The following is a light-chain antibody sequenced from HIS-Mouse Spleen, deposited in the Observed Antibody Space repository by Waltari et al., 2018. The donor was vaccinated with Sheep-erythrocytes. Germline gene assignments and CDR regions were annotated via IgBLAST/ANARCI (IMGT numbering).Light chain of an antibody. V-gene: IGLV2-23*01. CDR2: EGS. CDR1: SSHVGSYNL. CDR3: CSYAGSSTPWV. J-gene: IGLJ3*02. Sequence: QSALTQPASVSGSPGQSITISCTGTSSHVGSYNLFPRYQQHPGNAPKLMIYEGSKRPSGVSNRFSGSKSGNTASLTISGLQAEDEADYYCCSYAGSSTPWVFGGGTKLTVL.